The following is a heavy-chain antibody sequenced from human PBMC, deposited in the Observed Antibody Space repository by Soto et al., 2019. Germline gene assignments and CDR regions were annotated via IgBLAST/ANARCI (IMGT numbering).Heavy chain of an antibody. Sequence: QVQPVESGGGVVQPGRSLRLSCGASGFTFSSYAMNWVRQAPGKGLEWVAFISYEGSNKYYADSVKGRFTISRDNSKNTLYLQMNSLRAEDTAVYYCAKDGDIVLIPAAHLEYWGQGTLVTVSS. CDR3: AKDGDIVLIPAAHLEY. J-gene: IGHJ4*02. D-gene: IGHD2-2*01. V-gene: IGHV3-30*18. CDR2: ISYEGSNK. CDR1: GFTFSSYA.